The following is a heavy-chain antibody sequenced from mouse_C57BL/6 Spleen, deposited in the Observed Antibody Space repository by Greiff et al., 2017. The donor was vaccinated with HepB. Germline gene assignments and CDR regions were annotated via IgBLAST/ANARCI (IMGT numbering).Heavy chain of an antibody. J-gene: IGHJ2*01. CDR1: GYTFTSYW. CDR2: IDPNSGGT. D-gene: IGHD1-1*01. Sequence: QVQLQQPGAELVKPGASVKLSCKASGYTFTSYWMHWVKQRHGRGLEWIGRIDPNSGGTKYNEKFKSKATLTVDKPSSTAYMQLSSLTSEDAAVYYYSLITTVVAPTEFDYWGQGTTLTVSS. V-gene: IGHV1-72*01. CDR3: SLITTVVAPTEFDY.